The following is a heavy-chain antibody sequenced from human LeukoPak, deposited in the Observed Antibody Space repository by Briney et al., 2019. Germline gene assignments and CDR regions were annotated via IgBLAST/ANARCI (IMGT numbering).Heavy chain of an antibody. CDR1: GFTFSTYW. V-gene: IGHV3-74*01. D-gene: IGHD1-26*01. CDR2: INSDGIST. Sequence: GGSLRLSCAASGFTFSTYWMHWVRQAPGKGLVWVSRINSDGISTSYADFVKGRFTISRDNAKSTLYLQMNSLRVEDTAVYYCATASSGDKQSFDYWGQGTLVTVSS. CDR3: ATASSGDKQSFDY. J-gene: IGHJ4*02.